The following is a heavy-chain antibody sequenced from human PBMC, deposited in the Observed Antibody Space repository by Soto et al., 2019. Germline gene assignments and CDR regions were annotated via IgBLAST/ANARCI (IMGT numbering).Heavy chain of an antibody. CDR3: ASDPPEYSYGYGLRY. Sequence: GVSLRLSCAGSGFTCSRNSMNCVRQPPGKGLEWVSAISSSSSYIYYADSGKGRFTISSGNANHSLYLQMNSRRAENTAVSYCASDPPEYSYGYGLRYWRRGSRVTVAS. CDR2: ISSSSSYI. CDR1: GFTCSRNS. D-gene: IGHD5-18*01. J-gene: IGHJ4*02. V-gene: IGHV3-21*01.